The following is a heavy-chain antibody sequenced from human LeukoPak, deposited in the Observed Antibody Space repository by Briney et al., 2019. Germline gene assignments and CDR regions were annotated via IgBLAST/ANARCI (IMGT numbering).Heavy chain of an antibody. J-gene: IGHJ6*04. V-gene: IGHV4-59*01. CDR3: ARSHMVRGGRYGMDV. Sequence: SETLSLTCTVSGGSISSYYWSWIRQPPGKGLDWIGYIYYSGSTNYNPSLKSRVTISVDTSKNQFSLKLSSVTAADTAVYYCARSHMVRGGRYGMDVWGKGTTVTVSS. CDR2: IYYSGST. CDR1: GGSISSYY. D-gene: IGHD3-10*01.